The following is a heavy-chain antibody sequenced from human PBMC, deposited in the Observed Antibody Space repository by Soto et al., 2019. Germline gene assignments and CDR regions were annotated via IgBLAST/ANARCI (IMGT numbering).Heavy chain of an antibody. CDR1: GLTFSAYG. J-gene: IGHJ3*01. V-gene: IGHV3-30*18. CDR3: AKASHCNKDRCVLGVIGDQTFDA. D-gene: IGHD2-8*01. CDR2: ISYDGTEK. Sequence: QAQLVESGGGVVQPGRSLRLSCAASGLTFSAYGMHWVRQAPGKGLEWVATISYDGTEKYFTDSVKGRFTISRDNSKSTLYIQRTSLRCEDTAIYYRAKASHCNKDRCVLGVIGDQTFDAWAQETMVTVS.